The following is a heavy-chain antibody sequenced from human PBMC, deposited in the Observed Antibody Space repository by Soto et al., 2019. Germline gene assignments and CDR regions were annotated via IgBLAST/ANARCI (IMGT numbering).Heavy chain of an antibody. CDR3: ARAGSSWSKFDS. V-gene: IGHV3-74*01. Sequence: GGSLRLSCVDSGFTFSSSWMHWVRQVPGKGLVWVSYVNDDGTSTSYADSVKGRFTISRDNAKNTLYLQMSSLTVEDTAVYHWARAGSSWSKFDSWGQGTLVTVPS. J-gene: IGHJ4*02. D-gene: IGHD6-13*01. CDR1: GFTFSSSW. CDR2: VNDDGTST.